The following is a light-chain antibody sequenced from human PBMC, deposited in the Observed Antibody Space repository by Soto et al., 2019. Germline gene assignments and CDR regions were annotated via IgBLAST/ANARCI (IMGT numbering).Light chain of an antibody. Sequence: SYELTQPPSVSAAPGRTASINCGANGIGSKSVHWYQQKPGQAPVVVISDDSDRPSGIPERFSASNSGNTATLTISRVEAGDEADYYCQVWNSRTDHVVFGGGTKVTVL. CDR1: GIGSKS. CDR3: QVWNSRTDHVV. J-gene: IGLJ2*01. CDR2: DDS. V-gene: IGLV3-21*02.